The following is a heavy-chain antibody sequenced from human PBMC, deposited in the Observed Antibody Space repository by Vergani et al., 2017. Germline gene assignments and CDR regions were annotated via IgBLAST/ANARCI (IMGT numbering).Heavy chain of an antibody. Sequence: EVQLLESGGGLVQPGGSLRLSCAASGFTFRRYAMSWVRQAPGQGLEWVSGISGSGVSTYYADSVKGRFTISTDNSKNTLYLQMKSRRVEDTDVYYCAKGRSVDWLFRPNWFDPWGQGTLVTVSS. V-gene: IGHV3-23*01. D-gene: IGHD3-9*01. J-gene: IGHJ5*02. CDR3: AKGRSVDWLFRPNWFDP. CDR2: ISGSGVST. CDR1: GFTFRRYA.